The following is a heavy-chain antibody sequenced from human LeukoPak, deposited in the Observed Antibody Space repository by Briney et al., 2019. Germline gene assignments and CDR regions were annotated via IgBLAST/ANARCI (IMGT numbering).Heavy chain of an antibody. V-gene: IGHV4-61*02. CDR2: IYTSGST. J-gene: IGHJ5*02. CDR1: GGSTSSGSYY. CDR3: ASESRYCSGGSCFVTWFDP. Sequence: SQTLSLTCTVSGGSTSSGSYYWSWIRQPAGKGLEWIGRIYTSGSTNYNPSLKSRVTISVDTSKNQFSLKLSSVTAADTAVYYCASESRYCSGGSCFVTWFDPWGQGTLVTVSS. D-gene: IGHD2-15*01.